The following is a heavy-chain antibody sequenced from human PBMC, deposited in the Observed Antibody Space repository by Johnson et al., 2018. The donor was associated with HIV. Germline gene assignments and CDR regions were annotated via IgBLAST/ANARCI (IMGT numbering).Heavy chain of an antibody. CDR2: NNSDGSST. Sequence: VQLMESGGGLVQPGGSLRLSCAASRFTFSSYWMHWVRQAPGKGLAWVSRNNSDGSSTSYADSVQGRFTISRDNAKDTLYLQMNSLRAEDTAVYYCARAVYSRSSSCAFDIWGQGTMFNVSS. D-gene: IGHD6-6*01. CDR3: ARAVYSRSSSCAFDI. V-gene: IGHV3-74*02. J-gene: IGHJ3*02. CDR1: RFTFSSYW.